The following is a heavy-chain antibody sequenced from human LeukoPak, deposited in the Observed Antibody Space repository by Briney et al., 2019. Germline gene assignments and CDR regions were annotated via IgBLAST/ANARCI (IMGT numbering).Heavy chain of an antibody. Sequence: GGSLRLSCAASGFTFSSYSMNWVRQAPGKGLEWVSSISSSSSYIYYADSVKGRFTISRDNAKNSLYLQMNSLRAEDTAVYYCARVYCSSTSCYKNWFDAWGQGTLVTVSS. D-gene: IGHD2-2*02. J-gene: IGHJ5*02. CDR2: ISSSSSYI. CDR3: ARVYCSSTSCYKNWFDA. V-gene: IGHV3-21*01. CDR1: GFTFSSYS.